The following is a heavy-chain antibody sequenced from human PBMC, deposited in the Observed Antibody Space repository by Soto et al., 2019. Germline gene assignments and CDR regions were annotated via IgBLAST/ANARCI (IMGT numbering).Heavy chain of an antibody. J-gene: IGHJ6*02. CDR1: GFTFSSYG. CDR2: ISYDGSNK. D-gene: IGHD3-10*01. V-gene: IGHV3-30*18. Sequence: QVQLVESGGGVVQPGRSLRLSCAASGFTFSSYGMHWVHQAPGKGLEWVAVISYDGSNKYYADSVKGRFTISRDNSKNTLYLQMNSLRAEDTAVYYCAKDRPDRWSPSGYYGMDVWGQGTTVTVSS. CDR3: AKDRPDRWSPSGYYGMDV.